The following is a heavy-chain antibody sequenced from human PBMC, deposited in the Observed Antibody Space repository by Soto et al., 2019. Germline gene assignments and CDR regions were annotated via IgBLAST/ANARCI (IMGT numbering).Heavy chain of an antibody. CDR2: ISASGGLT. J-gene: IGHJ4*02. D-gene: IGHD4-4*01. CDR1: GFTFSSYA. Sequence: AGSLRLSCAASGFTFSSYAMSWVRQAPGKGLEWVSVISASGGLTYYADSVKGRFTISRDNAKNSLYLQMDSLTDEATAVYYCAKFSNAPSAFDYWGQGTLVTVSS. V-gene: IGHV3-23*01. CDR3: AKFSNAPSAFDY.